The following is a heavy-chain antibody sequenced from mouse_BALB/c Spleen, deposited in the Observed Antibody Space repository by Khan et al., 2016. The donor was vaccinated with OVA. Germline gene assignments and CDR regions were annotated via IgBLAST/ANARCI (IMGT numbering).Heavy chain of an antibody. CDR3: VRRGNYYGSFYWYFDV. Sequence: QVQLKQSGPGLVAPSQSLSITCTVSGFSLTSYDISWIRQPPGKGLEWLRVIWTGGGTNYNSAFMSRLSISKDNSKSQVFLKMNSPQSDDTAIYXCVRRGNYYGSFYWYFDVWGAGTTVTVSS. CDR1: GFSLTSYD. V-gene: IGHV2-9-2*01. D-gene: IGHD1-1*01. J-gene: IGHJ1*01. CDR2: IWTGGGT.